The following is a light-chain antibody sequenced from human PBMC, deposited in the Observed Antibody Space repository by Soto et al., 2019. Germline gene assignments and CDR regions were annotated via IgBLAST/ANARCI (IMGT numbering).Light chain of an antibody. V-gene: IGLV1-44*01. Sequence: QSVLTQPPSASGAPGQRVTISCSGSSSNIGTTTVNWYQHVPGTAPKLLIYNINQRPSGFPDRFSGSRSGTSASLAISGLQSEDEADYYCSSWDDSLNGVVFGRGTKLTVL. CDR2: NIN. CDR1: SSNIGTTT. CDR3: SSWDDSLNGVV. J-gene: IGLJ2*01.